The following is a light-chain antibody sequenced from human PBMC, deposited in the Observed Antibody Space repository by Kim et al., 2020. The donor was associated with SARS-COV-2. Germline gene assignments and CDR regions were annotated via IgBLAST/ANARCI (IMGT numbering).Light chain of an antibody. CDR3: QQTYSASRT. CDR1: QDISRY. Sequence: DIQMTQSPSSLSASVGDRVTITCRASQDISRYVNWYQQKPGKAPKLLIYTASSLQSGVPSRFTGSGSATDFTLTISSLQPEDFATYYCQQTYSASRTFGQGTKVDIK. CDR2: TAS. J-gene: IGKJ1*01. V-gene: IGKV1-39*01.